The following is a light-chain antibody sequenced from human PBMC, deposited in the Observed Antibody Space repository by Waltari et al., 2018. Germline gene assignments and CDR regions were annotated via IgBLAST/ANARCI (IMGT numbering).Light chain of an antibody. J-gene: IGLJ2*01. CDR3: TSYAGSTLFGI. CDR1: VDPNKF. CDR2: GVS. V-gene: IGLV2-14*03. Sequence: QSALTQPASVSGSPGQSITVSCTGVDPNKFVPWYQQQPGNAPRLILYGVSERPSGVSHRFSGSKSGSTAYLTISGLQAEDEANYFCTSYAGSTLFGIFGGGTKLTVL.